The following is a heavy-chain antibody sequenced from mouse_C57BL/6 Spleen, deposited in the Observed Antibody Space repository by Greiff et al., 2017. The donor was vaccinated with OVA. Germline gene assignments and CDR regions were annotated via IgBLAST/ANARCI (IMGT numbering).Heavy chain of an antibody. D-gene: IGHD2-1*01. Sequence: EVQLQQSGPELVKPGASVKISCKASGYTFTDYYMNWVKQSHGKSLEWIGDINPNNGGTSYNQKFKGKATLTVDKSSSTAYMELRSLTSEDSAVYYCAGGIYYGNYGGYFDYWGQGTTLTVSS. CDR1: GYTFTDYY. CDR3: AGGIYYGNYGGYFDY. V-gene: IGHV1-26*01. CDR2: INPNNGGT. J-gene: IGHJ2*01.